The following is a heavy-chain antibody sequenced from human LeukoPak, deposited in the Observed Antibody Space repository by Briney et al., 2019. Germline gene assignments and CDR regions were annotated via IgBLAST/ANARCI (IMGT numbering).Heavy chain of an antibody. CDR2: ISGSSNYI. V-gene: IGHV3-21*01. CDR3: ASWVGAAARWFDY. J-gene: IGHJ4*02. D-gene: IGHD2-15*01. Sequence: GGSLRLSCAASGFTFSTYSMNWVRQAPGKGLEWVSSISGSSNYIYYSGSVKGRFTISRDNANNSLYLQLNSLRAEDTAVYYCASWVGAAARWFDYWGQGTLVTVSS. CDR1: GFTFSTYS.